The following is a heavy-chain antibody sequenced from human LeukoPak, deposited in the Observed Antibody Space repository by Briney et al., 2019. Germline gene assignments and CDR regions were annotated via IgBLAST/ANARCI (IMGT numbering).Heavy chain of an antibody. J-gene: IGHJ4*02. CDR3: ARSHSGRFDS. CDR2: TYYRSKWSN. CDR1: ADSVSSNTVV. D-gene: IGHD3-10*01. Sequence: SQTLSLTCAISADSVSSNTVVWNWIRQSPSRGLGWLGRTYYRSKWSNDYAVSVKSRITINPDTSKNQFSLQLNSVTPVDPAVYYCARSHSGRFDSWGQGTLVTVSS. V-gene: IGHV6-1*01.